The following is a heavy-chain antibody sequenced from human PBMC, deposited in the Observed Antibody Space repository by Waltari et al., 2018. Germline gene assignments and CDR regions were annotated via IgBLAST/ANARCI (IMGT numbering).Heavy chain of an antibody. CDR2: IWYDGSNK. Sequence: QVQLVESGGGVVQPGRSLRLSCAASGFTFSSYGMPWVRQAPGKGLEWVAVIWYDGSNKYYADSVKGRFTISRDNSKNTLYLQMNSLRAEDTAVYYCARAANLGRAFDIWGQGTMVTVSS. CDR1: GFTFSSYG. D-gene: IGHD3-16*01. J-gene: IGHJ3*02. V-gene: IGHV3-33*01. CDR3: ARAANLGRAFDI.